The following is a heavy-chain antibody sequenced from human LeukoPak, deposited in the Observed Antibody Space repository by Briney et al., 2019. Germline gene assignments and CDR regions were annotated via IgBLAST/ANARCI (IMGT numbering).Heavy chain of an antibody. Sequence: SETLSLTCTVSGGSITSSYWSWIRQPPGKGLEWIACMHYSGNTNYNSSLESRVTVSIDTSRNQFSLKLRSVTAADTAVYYCAGQGVVFNFDSWGQGTLVTVSS. D-gene: IGHD2-15*01. CDR2: MHYSGNT. CDR3: AGQGVVFNFDS. V-gene: IGHV4-59*08. J-gene: IGHJ4*02. CDR1: GGSITSSY.